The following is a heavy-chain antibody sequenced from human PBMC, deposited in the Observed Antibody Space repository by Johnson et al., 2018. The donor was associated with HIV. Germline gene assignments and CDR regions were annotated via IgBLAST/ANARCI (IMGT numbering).Heavy chain of an antibody. V-gene: IGHV3-30*04. Sequence: QVQLVESGGGVVQPGRSLRLSCAASGFTFSSYAMHWVRQAPGKGLEWVAVISYDGSNKYYADSVKGRFTISRDNSKNTLYLQMNSLRAEDTAVYYCAKDRGWLVPTPLDAFDIWGQGTMVTVSS. J-gene: IGHJ3*02. D-gene: IGHD6-19*01. CDR3: AKDRGWLVPTPLDAFDI. CDR2: ISYDGSNK. CDR1: GFTFSSYA.